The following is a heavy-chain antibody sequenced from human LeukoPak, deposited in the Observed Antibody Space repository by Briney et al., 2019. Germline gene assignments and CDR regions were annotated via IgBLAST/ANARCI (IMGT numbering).Heavy chain of an antibody. J-gene: IGHJ3*02. D-gene: IGHD4-17*01. CDR3: ARGFYGDYVGVYAFDI. CDR1: GGSISSGSYY. Sequence: SQTLSLTCTVSGGSISSGSYYWSWIRQPAGKGLEWIGRIYTSGSTNYNPSLKSRVIISVDTSKNQFSLKLSSVTAADTAVYYCARGFYGDYVGVYAFDIWGQGTMVTVSS. V-gene: IGHV4-61*02. CDR2: IYTSGST.